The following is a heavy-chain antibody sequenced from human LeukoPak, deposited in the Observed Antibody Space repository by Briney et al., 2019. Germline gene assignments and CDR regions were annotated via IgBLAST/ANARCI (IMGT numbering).Heavy chain of an antibody. CDR2: INPNSGDA. J-gene: IGHJ4*02. CDR3: ARAASTWSQGFDF. D-gene: IGHD6-13*01. V-gene: IGHV1-2*02. CDR1: GYTFSRYY. Sequence: ASVKVSCKASGYTFSRYYIHWVRQAPGQGLEWMGWINPNSGDAKYAQKFQGRVTMTRDTSINIAYMELSRLRSDDTAVFYCARAASTWSQGFDFWGQGTLVTVSS.